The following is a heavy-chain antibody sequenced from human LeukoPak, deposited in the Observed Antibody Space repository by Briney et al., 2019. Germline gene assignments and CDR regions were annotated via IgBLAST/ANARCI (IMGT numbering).Heavy chain of an antibody. CDR2: IWYDGSNK. CDR3: AKDGRSSGWPEV. J-gene: IGHJ4*02. D-gene: IGHD6-19*01. V-gene: IGHV3-33*06. CDR1: GFTFSSYG. Sequence: WGSLRLSCAASGFTFSSYGMHWVRQAPGKGLEWVAVIWYDGSNKYYADSVKGRFTISRDNSKNTLYLQMNSLRAEDTAVYYCAKDGRSSGWPEVRGQGTLVTVSS.